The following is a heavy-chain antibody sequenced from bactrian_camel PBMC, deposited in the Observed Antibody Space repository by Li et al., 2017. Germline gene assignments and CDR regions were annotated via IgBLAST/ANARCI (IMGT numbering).Heavy chain of an antibody. CDR3: AADFTMVVAGSDLVRVDDVDY. Sequence: HVQLVESGGGSVQAGGSLRLSCIISGSTINNNYMAWFRQAPGKQREGVATTYTEGGATWYADSVKGRFAISRDDAKNTLYLQMNSLKPEDTAEYYCAADFTMVVAGSDLVRVDDVDYWGQGTQVTVS. CDR2: TYTEGGAT. D-gene: IGHD6*01. J-gene: IGHJ4*01. CDR1: GSTINNNY. V-gene: IGHV3S54*01.